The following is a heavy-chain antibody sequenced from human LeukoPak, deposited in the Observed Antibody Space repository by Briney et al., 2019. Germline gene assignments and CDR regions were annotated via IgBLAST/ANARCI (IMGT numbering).Heavy chain of an antibody. J-gene: IGHJ4*02. CDR3: AMGVSGYNYGPVDY. CDR2: VSDSGATS. D-gene: IGHD5-18*01. Sequence: GESLRLSCAVSGFTFTNYAMTWVRHAPGTGLEWVWAVSDSGATSYYADFMKGRFTISRDNSKDTLYLQMNNLRVEDTAVYYCAMGVSGYNYGPVDYWGQGSLVTVSS. V-gene: IGHV3-23*01. CDR1: GFTFTNYA.